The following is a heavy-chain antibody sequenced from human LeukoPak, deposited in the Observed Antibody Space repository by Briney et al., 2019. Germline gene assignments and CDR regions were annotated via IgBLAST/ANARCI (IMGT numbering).Heavy chain of an antibody. D-gene: IGHD3-10*01. Sequence: GGSLRLSCAASGFTFSSYAMSWVRQAPGKGLEWVSAISGSGGSTYYADSVKGRFAISRDNSKNTLYLQMNSLRAEDTAVYYCAKDPGWFGELSGYWGQGTLVTVSS. CDR1: GFTFSSYA. CDR3: AKDPGWFGELSGY. CDR2: ISGSGGST. V-gene: IGHV3-23*01. J-gene: IGHJ4*02.